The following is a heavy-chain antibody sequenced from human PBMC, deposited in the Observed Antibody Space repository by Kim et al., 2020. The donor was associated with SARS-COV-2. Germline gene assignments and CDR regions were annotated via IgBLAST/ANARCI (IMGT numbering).Heavy chain of an antibody. V-gene: IGHV3-74*03. Sequence: TYADSAKGRFTSARDNARHTLYLQMNTLRVEDTAVYYCVRSGSYLTSPFDYWGQGTLVTVSS. CDR3: VRSGSYLTSPFDY. D-gene: IGHD1-26*01. J-gene: IGHJ4*02.